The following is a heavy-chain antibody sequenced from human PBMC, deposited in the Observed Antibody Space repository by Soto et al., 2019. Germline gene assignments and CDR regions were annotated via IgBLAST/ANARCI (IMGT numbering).Heavy chain of an antibody. CDR1: GGSINSGDYY. J-gene: IGHJ4*02. D-gene: IGHD4-17*01. V-gene: IGHV4-30-4*02. CDR2: IYYSGST. CDR3: ARIGLTTALL. Sequence: PSDTLSLTCTVSGGSINSGDYYWSWIRQPPGKGLEWIGYIYYSGSTYYNPPLRSRVTISIDTSKNHFFLNLSSVTAADTAVYYCARIGLTTALLWGQGTLVTVSS.